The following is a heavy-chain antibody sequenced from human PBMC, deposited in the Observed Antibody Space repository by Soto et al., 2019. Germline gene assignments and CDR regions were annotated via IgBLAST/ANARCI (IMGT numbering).Heavy chain of an antibody. J-gene: IGHJ5*02. V-gene: IGHV3-53*01. CDR2: IFSGGLT. Sequence: LRLSCAASWFTVSSDYMSWVRQAPGKGLEWVSVIFSGGLTYYADSVKGRFTISRDHSKNTLFLQMNSLKAEDTAVYYCARGGDYCRGGRCYPHEFDPWGQGTLVTVSS. D-gene: IGHD2-15*01. CDR1: WFTVSSDY. CDR3: ARGGDYCRGGRCYPHEFDP.